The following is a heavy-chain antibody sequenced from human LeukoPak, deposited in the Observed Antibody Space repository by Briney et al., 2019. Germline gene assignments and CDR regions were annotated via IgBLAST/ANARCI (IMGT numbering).Heavy chain of an antibody. J-gene: IGHJ4*02. CDR1: GFTFTSYY. D-gene: IGHD5-12*01. Sequence: ASVKVSCKASGFTFTSYYIHWVRQAPGQGLEWMGIINPSGGSTSYAQKFQGRVTMTRDTSTSTVYMELTSLRSEDTALYYCARAHSRYDSLCSNCGQGTLVTVSS. V-gene: IGHV1-46*01. CDR3: ARAHSRYDSLCSN. CDR2: INPSGGST.